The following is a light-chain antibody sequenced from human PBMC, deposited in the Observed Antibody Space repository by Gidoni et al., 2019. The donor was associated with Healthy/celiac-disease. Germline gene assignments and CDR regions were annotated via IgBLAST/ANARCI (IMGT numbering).Light chain of an antibody. J-gene: IGLJ2*01. Sequence: QSALTQPASVAGSPGQSIPSSCPGTSSDVGSYNLVSWYQQHPGKAPKLMIYEGSKRPSGVSNRFSGSKSGNTASLTISWLQADDEADYYCCSYAGSSTFDVVFGGGTKLTVL. CDR1: SSDVGSYNL. V-gene: IGLV2-23*03. CDR2: EGS. CDR3: CSYAGSSTFDVV.